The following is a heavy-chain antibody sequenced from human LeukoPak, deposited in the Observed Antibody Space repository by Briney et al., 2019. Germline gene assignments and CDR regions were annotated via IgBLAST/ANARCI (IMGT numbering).Heavy chain of an antibody. Sequence: PSETLSLTCAVYGGSFSGYYWGWIRQPPGKGLEWIGEINHSGSTNYNPSLKSRVTISVDTSKNQFSLKLSSVTAADTAVYYCARGRHSDFWSGYYTGSWFDPWGQGTLVTVSS. D-gene: IGHD3-3*01. CDR2: INHSGST. CDR1: GGSFSGYY. V-gene: IGHV4-34*01. CDR3: ARGRHSDFWSGYYTGSWFDP. J-gene: IGHJ5*02.